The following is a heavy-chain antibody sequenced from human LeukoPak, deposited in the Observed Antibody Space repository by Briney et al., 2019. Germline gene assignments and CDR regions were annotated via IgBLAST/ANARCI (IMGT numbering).Heavy chain of an antibody. D-gene: IGHD6-25*01. CDR2: INSDGSST. Sequence: PGGSLRLSCAASGFTFSSYWMHWVRQAPGKGLVWVSRINSDGSSTAYADSVKGRFTISRDNAKNTLYLQMNSLRAEDTAVNYCTRSLSGYDYSPDYWGQGTLVTVSS. J-gene: IGHJ4*02. CDR3: TRSLSGYDYSPDY. V-gene: IGHV3-74*03. CDR1: GFTFSSYW.